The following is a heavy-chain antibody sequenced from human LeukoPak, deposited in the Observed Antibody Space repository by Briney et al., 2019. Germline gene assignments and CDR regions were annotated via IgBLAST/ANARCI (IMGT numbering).Heavy chain of an antibody. Sequence: GGSLRLSCAASGFTVISNYMSWVRQAPGKGLEWVSVIYSGGNTYYADSVEGRFTISRDNSKNTLYLQMNSLRAEDTAVYYCAKDRHDILSRYFDLWGRGTLVTVSS. J-gene: IGHJ2*01. V-gene: IGHV3-66*02. CDR3: AKDRHDILSRYFDL. CDR1: GFTVISNY. CDR2: IYSGGNT. D-gene: IGHD3-9*01.